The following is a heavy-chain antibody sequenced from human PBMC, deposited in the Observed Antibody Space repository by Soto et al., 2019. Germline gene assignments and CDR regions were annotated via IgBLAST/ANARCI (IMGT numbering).Heavy chain of an antibody. J-gene: IGHJ6*02. CDR3: ARGYYGSGSYLYYYYYYGMDV. V-gene: IGHV4-59*01. Sequence: PSETLSLTCTVSGGSISSYYWSWIRQPPGKELEWIGYIYYSGSTNYNPSLKSRVTISVDTSKNQFSLKLSSVTAADTAVYYCARGYYGSGSYLYYYYYYGMDVWGQGTTVTVSS. CDR2: IYYSGST. CDR1: GGSISSYY. D-gene: IGHD3-10*01.